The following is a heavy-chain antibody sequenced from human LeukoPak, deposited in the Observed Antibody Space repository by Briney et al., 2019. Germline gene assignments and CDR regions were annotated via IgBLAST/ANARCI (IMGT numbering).Heavy chain of an antibody. CDR3: ARGSGDLYYYYGMDV. D-gene: IGHD2-21*02. Sequence: GGSLRLSCAASGFTFSSYGMHWVRQAPGKGLEWVAFIRYDGSNKYYADSVKGRFTISRDNSKNTLYLQMNSLRAEDTAVYYCARGSGDLYYYYGMDVWGQGTTVTVSS. CDR2: IRYDGSNK. CDR1: GFTFSSYG. V-gene: IGHV3-30*02. J-gene: IGHJ6*02.